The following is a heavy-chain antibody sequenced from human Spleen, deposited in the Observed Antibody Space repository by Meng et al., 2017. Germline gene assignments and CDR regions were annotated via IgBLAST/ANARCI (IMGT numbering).Heavy chain of an antibody. CDR3: ARADSSGYYYYGDWFDP. CDR2: MNPNSGNT. CDR1: GYTFTSYY. D-gene: IGHD3-22*01. V-gene: IGHV1-8*02. Sequence: ASVKVSCKSSGYTFTSYYIHWVRQATGQGLEWMGWMNPNSGNTGYAQKFQGRVTMTRNTSISTAYMELSRLRSEDTAVYYCARADSSGYYYYGDWFDPWGQGTLVTVSS. J-gene: IGHJ5*02.